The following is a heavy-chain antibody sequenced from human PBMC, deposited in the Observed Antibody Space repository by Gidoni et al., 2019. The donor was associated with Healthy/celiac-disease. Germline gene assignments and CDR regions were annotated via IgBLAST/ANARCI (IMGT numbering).Heavy chain of an antibody. D-gene: IGHD5-12*01. CDR3: ARDGGVDIVATEFYGMDV. CDR1: GYTFTGYY. V-gene: IGHV1-2*02. J-gene: IGHJ6*02. Sequence: QVQLVQSGAEVKKPGASVKVSCKASGYTFTGYYMHWVRQAPGQGLEWMGWINPNSGGTNYAQKFQGRVTMTRDTSISTAYMELSRLRSDDTAVYYCARDGGVDIVATEFYGMDVWGQGTTVTVSS. CDR2: INPNSGGT.